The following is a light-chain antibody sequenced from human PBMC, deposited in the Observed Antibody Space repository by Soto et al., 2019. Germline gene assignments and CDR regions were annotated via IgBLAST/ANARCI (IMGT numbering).Light chain of an antibody. CDR2: DVN. V-gene: IGLV2-11*01. Sequence: QSVLTQPRSVSGSPGQSVTISCTGTSSDVGDYNYVSWYQQHPGKVPKLMIYDVNRRPSGVPDRFSGSKSGNTASLTISGLQVDDEADYYCCSYAGSYTYVFGTGTKVTVL. CDR1: SSDVGDYNY. J-gene: IGLJ1*01. CDR3: CSYAGSYTYV.